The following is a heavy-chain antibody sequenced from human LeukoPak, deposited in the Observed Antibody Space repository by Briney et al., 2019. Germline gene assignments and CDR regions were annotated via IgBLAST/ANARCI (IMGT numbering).Heavy chain of an antibody. CDR1: GVTFSSYS. CDR3: AREMGGYCTNGVCYRSDAFDI. Sequence: SGGSLRLSCAASGVTFSSYSMNWVRQAPGKGLEWVSSISSSSSYICYADSVKGRFTISRDNAKNSLYLQMNSLRAEDTALYYCAREMGGYCTNGVCYRSDAFDIWGQGTMVTVSS. D-gene: IGHD2-8*01. J-gene: IGHJ3*02. CDR2: ISSSSSYI. V-gene: IGHV3-21*04.